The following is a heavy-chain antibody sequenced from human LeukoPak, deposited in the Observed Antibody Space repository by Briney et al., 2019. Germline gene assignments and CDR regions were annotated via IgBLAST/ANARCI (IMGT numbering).Heavy chain of an antibody. V-gene: IGHV4-59*08. Sequence: SETLSLTCTVSAGSISSSYWSWIRQPPGKGLEWIGYIYYSGSTYYNPSLKSRVTISVDTSKNQFSLKLNSVTAADTAVYYCARQGPLTTAVTTRTNPFDYWGQGTLVTVSS. D-gene: IGHD4-11*01. CDR3: ARQGPLTTAVTTRTNPFDY. CDR1: AGSISSSY. CDR2: IYYSGST. J-gene: IGHJ4*02.